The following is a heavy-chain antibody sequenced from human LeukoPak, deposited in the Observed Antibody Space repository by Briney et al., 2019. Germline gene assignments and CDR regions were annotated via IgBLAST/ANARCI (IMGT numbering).Heavy chain of an antibody. CDR3: AMRVATFT. D-gene: IGHD5-24*01. V-gene: IGHV4-59*01. J-gene: IGHJ5*02. Sequence: SETLSLTCTVSGGSISSDYWSWIRQPPGKGLEWIGNIYYSGSTDYNPSLKSRVTISVDTSKNQISLRLSSVTAGDTAVYYCAMRVATFTWGQGTLVTVSS. CDR2: IYYSGST. CDR1: GGSISSDY.